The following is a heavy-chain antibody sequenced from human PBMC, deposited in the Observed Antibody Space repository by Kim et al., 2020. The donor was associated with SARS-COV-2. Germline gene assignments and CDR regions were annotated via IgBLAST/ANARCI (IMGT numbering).Heavy chain of an antibody. V-gene: IGHV1-69*01. Sequence: AQKFQGRVPITADESTSTAYMELSSLRSEDTAVYYCARYYDSSGYDAFDIWGQGTMVTVSS. D-gene: IGHD3-22*01. CDR3: ARYYDSSGYDAFDI. J-gene: IGHJ3*02.